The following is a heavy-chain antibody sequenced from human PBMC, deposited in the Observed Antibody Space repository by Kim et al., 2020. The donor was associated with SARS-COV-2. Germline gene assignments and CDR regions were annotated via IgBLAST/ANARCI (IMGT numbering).Heavy chain of an antibody. V-gene: IGHV1-69*13. CDR2: IIPIFGTA. D-gene: IGHD3-22*01. CDR1: GGTFSSYA. CDR3: AVLVHGSNGYLNFQY. Sequence: SVKVSCKASGGTFSSYAISWLRQAPGQGLEWMGGIIPIFGTANYAPKFQGRVTITADESTTTAYMELSSLRSEDTAVYYCAVLVHGSNGYLNFQYWGQGTLVTVSS. J-gene: IGHJ1*01.